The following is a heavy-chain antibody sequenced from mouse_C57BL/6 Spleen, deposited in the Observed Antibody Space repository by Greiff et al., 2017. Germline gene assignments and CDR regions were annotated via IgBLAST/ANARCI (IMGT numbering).Heavy chain of an antibody. CDR1: GYTFTSYW. V-gene: IGHV1-53*01. CDR3: ARVDGNHYYAMDY. Sequence: VKLQQPGTELVKPGASVKLSCKASGYTFTSYWMHWVKQRPGQGLEWIGNINPSNGGTNYNEKFKSKATLTVDKSSSTAYMQLSSLTSEDSAVYYCARVDGNHYYAMDYWGQGTSVTVSS. D-gene: IGHD2-1*01. J-gene: IGHJ4*01. CDR2: INPSNGGT.